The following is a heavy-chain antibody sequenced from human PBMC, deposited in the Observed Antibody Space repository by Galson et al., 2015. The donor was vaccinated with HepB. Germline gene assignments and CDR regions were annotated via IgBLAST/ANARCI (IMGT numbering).Heavy chain of an antibody. CDR2: IGSEANNYAA. D-gene: IGHD3-22*01. J-gene: IGHJ5*02. V-gene: IGHV3-73*01. CDR3: LRLGDLSDYSSS. CDR1: GFTFRGSA. Sequence: SLRLSCAGSGFTFRGSAIHWVRQTSGKGLEWVGRIGSEANNYAAAYTASVKGRFTISRDDSKNSAYLQMNSLRTEDTAVYYCLRLGDLSDYSSSWGQGTLVTVSS.